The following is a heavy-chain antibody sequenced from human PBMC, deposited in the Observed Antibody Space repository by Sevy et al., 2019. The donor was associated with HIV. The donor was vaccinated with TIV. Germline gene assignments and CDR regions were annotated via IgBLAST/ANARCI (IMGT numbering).Heavy chain of an antibody. D-gene: IGHD5-12*01. Sequence: GGSLRLSCTTSGFTFDDYAMSWFRQAPGKGLEWVAFITRNSYEAYGGKTDLAASVNVRFIISRDDSKSVAYLQMNSLKTEDTAVYYCTRGLATADTPEYYFDYWGQGTLVTVSS. J-gene: IGHJ4*02. V-gene: IGHV3-49*03. CDR3: TRGLATADTPEYYFDY. CDR1: GFTFDDYA. CDR2: ITRNSYEAYGGKT.